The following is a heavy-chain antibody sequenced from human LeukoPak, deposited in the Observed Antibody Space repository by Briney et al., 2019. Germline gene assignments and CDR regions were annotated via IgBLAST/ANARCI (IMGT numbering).Heavy chain of an antibody. CDR3: ARGVAVAGTDY. CDR1: GFTFSRYW. D-gene: IGHD6-19*01. Sequence: QPGGSLRLSCAASGFTFSRYWMHWVRQAPGKGLVWVSRINSDGSSTNYADSVKGRFTISRDNAKNTLYLQTNSLRAEDTAVYYCARGVAVAGTDYWGQGTLVTVSS. V-gene: IGHV3-74*01. CDR2: INSDGSST. J-gene: IGHJ4*02.